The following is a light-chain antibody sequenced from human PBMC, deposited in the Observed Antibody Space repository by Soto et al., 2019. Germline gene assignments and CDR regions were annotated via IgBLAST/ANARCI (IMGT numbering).Light chain of an antibody. CDR3: QRYNNWPLT. CDR1: QSVSSN. CDR2: DTS. V-gene: IGKV3-15*01. Sequence: IVLTQSPATLSVSPGERATLSCRASQSVSSNLAWYLQKPGQAPRLLISDTSARATGVPARFSGSRSGPEFTLTINSLQSEDFAIYYCQRYNNWPLTFGGGTKVDIK. J-gene: IGKJ4*01.